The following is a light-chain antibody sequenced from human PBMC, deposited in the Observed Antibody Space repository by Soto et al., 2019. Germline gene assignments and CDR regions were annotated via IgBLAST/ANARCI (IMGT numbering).Light chain of an antibody. CDR3: SSYTRSSTRV. CDR2: EVR. J-gene: IGLJ2*01. V-gene: IGLV2-14*01. Sequence: QSALTQPASVSGSPGQSITISCTGTSSDVGSYNFVSWYQQHPGKAPKLMIYEVRNRPSGVSNRFSGSKSGNTASLTISGLQAEDEADYYCSSYTRSSTRVFGGGTKLTVL. CDR1: SSDVGSYNF.